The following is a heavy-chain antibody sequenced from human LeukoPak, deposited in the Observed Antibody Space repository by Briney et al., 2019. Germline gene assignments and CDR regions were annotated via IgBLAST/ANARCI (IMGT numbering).Heavy chain of an antibody. CDR1: GGSVSSYY. D-gene: IGHD6-19*01. J-gene: IGHJ4*02. V-gene: IGHV4-59*02. CDR3: ARAVAGTFY. Sequence: SETLSLTCTVSGGSVSSYYWSWIRQPPGKGLEWIGYIYYSGSTNYNPSLKSRVTISVDTSKNQFSLKLSSVTAADTAVYYCARAVAGTFYWGQGTLVTVSS. CDR2: IYYSGST.